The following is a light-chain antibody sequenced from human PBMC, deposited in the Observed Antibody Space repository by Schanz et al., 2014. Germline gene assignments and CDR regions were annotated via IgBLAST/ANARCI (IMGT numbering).Light chain of an antibody. Sequence: QSVLTQPPSVSGAPGQRVTISCTGSSSNIGGGYDVHWYQHLPGTAPKLLINTNNNRPSGVPDRFSGSKSGTSASLAISGLQSEDEADYYCCSYAGTYSVVFGGGTKLTVL. V-gene: IGLV1-40*01. CDR3: CSYAGTYSVV. CDR2: TNN. J-gene: IGLJ2*01. CDR1: SSNIGGGYD.